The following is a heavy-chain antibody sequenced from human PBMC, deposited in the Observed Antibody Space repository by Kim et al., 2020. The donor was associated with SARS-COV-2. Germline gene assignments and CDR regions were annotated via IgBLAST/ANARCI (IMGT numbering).Heavy chain of an antibody. CDR2: ISYDGSNK. D-gene: IGHD3-3*01. CDR1: GFTFSSYG. CDR3: ASQVPPVGLRYYFDY. V-gene: IGHV3-33*05. Sequence: GGSLRLSCAAPGFTFSSYGMHWVRQAPGKGLECVAVISYDGSNKYYADAVKGRFTISRDNSKNTLYLQMNSLRAEDTAVYYCASQVPPVGLRYYFDYWGQGTRVTVPS. J-gene: IGHJ4*02.